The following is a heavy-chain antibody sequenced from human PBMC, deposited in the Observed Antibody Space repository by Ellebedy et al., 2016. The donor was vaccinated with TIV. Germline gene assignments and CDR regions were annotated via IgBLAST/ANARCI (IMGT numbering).Heavy chain of an antibody. CDR1: GFTFSSYS. V-gene: IGHV3-21*01. CDR3: ASYQGSFFGVGYDAFDI. CDR2: ISSSSSYI. J-gene: IGHJ3*02. D-gene: IGHD3-3*01. Sequence: GGSLRLXXAASGFTFSSYSMNWVRQAPGKGLEWVSSISSSSSYIYYADSVKGRFTISRDNAKNSLYLQMNSLRAEDTAVYYCASYQGSFFGVGYDAFDIWGQGTMVTVSS.